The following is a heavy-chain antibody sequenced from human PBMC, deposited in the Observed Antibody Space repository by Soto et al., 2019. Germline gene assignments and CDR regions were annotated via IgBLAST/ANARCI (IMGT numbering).Heavy chain of an antibody. V-gene: IGHV4-4*07. CDR3: ARAQPVLRFLEWFDY. CDR1: GGYISSYY. J-gene: IGHJ4*02. Sequence: QVQLQESGPGLVKPSETLSLTCTVSGGYISSYYWSWIRQPAGKGLEWIGRIYTSGSTNYNPALNSRVTMSVDTSKNQFSLKLSSVTAADTAVYYCARAQPVLRFLEWFDYWGQGTLVTVSS. CDR2: IYTSGST. D-gene: IGHD3-3*01.